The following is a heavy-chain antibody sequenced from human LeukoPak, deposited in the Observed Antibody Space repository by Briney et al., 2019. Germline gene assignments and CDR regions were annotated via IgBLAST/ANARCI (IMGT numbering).Heavy chain of an antibody. Sequence: GGSLRLSCVASGFTFTTYWMHWVRQAPGKGLVWVSRINGDGSNSNYADSVKGRFTISRDNARNTLYLQMNGLRAEDTAVYYCAKESLQRVSHFDYWGQGTLVTVSS. CDR1: GFTFTTYW. CDR2: INGDGSNS. D-gene: IGHD1-1*01. CDR3: AKESLQRVSHFDY. J-gene: IGHJ4*02. V-gene: IGHV3-74*01.